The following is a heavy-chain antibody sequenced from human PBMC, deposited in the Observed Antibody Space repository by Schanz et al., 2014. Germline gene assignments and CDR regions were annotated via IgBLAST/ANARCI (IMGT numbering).Heavy chain of an antibody. CDR3: AKDPHKDYGGKPQAFDI. D-gene: IGHD4-17*01. J-gene: IGHJ3*02. V-gene: IGHV3-33*06. Sequence: QVQLVESGRGVVQPGRSLRLSCAASGFTFSSYGMHWVRQAPGKGLEWVAVIWYDGNNKFYADSVKGRFTISRDNSKNTLYLQMNSLRAEDTALYFCAKDPHKDYGGKPQAFDIWGQGTMVTVSS. CDR1: GFTFSSYG. CDR2: IWYDGNNK.